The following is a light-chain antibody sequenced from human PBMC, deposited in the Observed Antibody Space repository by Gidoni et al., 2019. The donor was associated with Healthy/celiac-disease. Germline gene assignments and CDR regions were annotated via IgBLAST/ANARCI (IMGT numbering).Light chain of an antibody. CDR1: SGSIASNF. V-gene: IGLV6-57*01. J-gene: IGLJ2*01. CDR3: QSYDSSIVI. CDR2: EDN. Sequence: NFMLTQPPSLSESPGKTVTISCTRSSGSIASNFVQWYQQRPGSSPTTVIYEDNQRPSGVPDRFSGSVDSSSNSASLTISGLKTEDEADYYCQSYDSSIVIFGGGTKLTVL.